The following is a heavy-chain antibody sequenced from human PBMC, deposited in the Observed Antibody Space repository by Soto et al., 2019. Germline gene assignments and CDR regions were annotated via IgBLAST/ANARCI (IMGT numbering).Heavy chain of an antibody. Sequence: KPSETLSLTCTVSGGSVSSGSYYWSWIRQPPGKGLEWIGYMYNSGSTNFNPSLKSRVIISVDTSKNQFSLKLSSVTAADTAVYYCARVSSGWYYFDYWGQGTLVTVSS. D-gene: IGHD6-19*01. CDR1: GGSVSSGSYY. CDR2: MYNSGST. CDR3: ARVSSGWYYFDY. J-gene: IGHJ4*02. V-gene: IGHV4-61*01.